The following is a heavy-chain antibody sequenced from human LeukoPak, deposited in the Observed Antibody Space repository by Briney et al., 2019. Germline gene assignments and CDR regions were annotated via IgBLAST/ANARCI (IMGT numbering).Heavy chain of an antibody. CDR3: ASSIAVARFDY. J-gene: IGHJ4*02. CDR2: IYYSGST. Sequence: PSETLSLTCTVSGGSISSYYWSWIRQPPGKGLEWIGYIYYSGSTNYNPSLKSRVTISVDTSKNQFSPKLSSVTAADTAVYYCASSIAVARFDYWGQGTLVTVSS. V-gene: IGHV4-59*01. CDR1: GGSISSYY. D-gene: IGHD6-19*01.